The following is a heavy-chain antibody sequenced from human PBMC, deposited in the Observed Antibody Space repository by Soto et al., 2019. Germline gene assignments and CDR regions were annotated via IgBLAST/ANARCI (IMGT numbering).Heavy chain of an antibody. CDR2: ISAYNGNT. V-gene: IGHV1-18*01. CDR1: GYTFTSYG. CDR3: ARDQDYYDSSGYSEGLMG. Sequence: ASVKVSCKASGYTFTSYGISWVRQAPGQGLEWMGWISAYNGNTNYAQKLQGRVTMTTDTSTSTAYMELRSLRSDDTAVYYCARDQDYYDSSGYSEGLMGWGQGTLVTAPQ. J-gene: IGHJ4*02. D-gene: IGHD3-22*01.